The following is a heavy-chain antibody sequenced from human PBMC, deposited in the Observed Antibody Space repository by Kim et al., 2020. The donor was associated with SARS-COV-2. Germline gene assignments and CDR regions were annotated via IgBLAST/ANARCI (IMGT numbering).Heavy chain of an antibody. J-gene: IGHJ4*02. CDR2: IYYSGST. CDR3: ARVAARPYLCFDY. D-gene: IGHD6-6*01. Sequence: SETLSLTCTVSGGSISSYYWSWIRQPPGKGLEWIGYIYYSGSTNYNPSLKSRVTISVDTSKNQFSLKLSSVTAADTAVYYCARVAARPYLCFDYWGQGTLVTVSS. V-gene: IGHV4-59*13. CDR1: GGSISSYY.